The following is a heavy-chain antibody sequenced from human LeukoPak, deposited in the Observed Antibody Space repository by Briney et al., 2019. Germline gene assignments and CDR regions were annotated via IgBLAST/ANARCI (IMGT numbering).Heavy chain of an antibody. Sequence: GGSLRLSCAASGFTFSSYSMNWVRQAPGEGLEWVSSISSSSTSIYYADSVKGRFTISRDNAKNSLYLQMNSLRAEDTAVYYCARASGDIVDITTMGSYWGQGTLVTVSS. CDR2: ISSSSTSI. CDR1: GFTFSSYS. J-gene: IGHJ4*02. CDR3: ARASGDIVDITTMGSY. V-gene: IGHV3-21*01. D-gene: IGHD5-12*01.